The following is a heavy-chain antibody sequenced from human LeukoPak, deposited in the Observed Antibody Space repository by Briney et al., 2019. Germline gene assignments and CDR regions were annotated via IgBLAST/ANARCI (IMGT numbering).Heavy chain of an antibody. CDR2: IYYSGST. J-gene: IGHJ1*01. CDR1: GNSIRSSSYY. D-gene: IGHD3-22*01. V-gene: IGHV4-39*01. CDR3: ASRYYYDTRGYFLH. Sequence: SPSETLSLTCTVSGNSIRSSSYYWGWIRQSPEKGLEWIGSIYYSGSTYYSASFKSRVTISVDTSQNQFSPKLRSVTAADRAVYYCASRYYYDTRGYFLHWGQGTLVTVSS.